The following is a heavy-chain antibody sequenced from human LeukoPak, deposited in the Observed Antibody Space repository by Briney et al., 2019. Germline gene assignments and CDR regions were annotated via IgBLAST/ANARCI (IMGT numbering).Heavy chain of an antibody. J-gene: IGHJ4*02. V-gene: IGHV4-61*08. Sequence: ESGPTLVNPTQTLTLTCTFSGFSLSTSGMCVSWIRQPPGKGLEWIGYIYDSGSTNYNPSLKSRVTISVDTSKNQFSLKLGSVTAADTAVYYCARSLVGATTGYDYWGQGTLVTVSS. CDR1: GFSLSTSGMC. D-gene: IGHD1-26*01. CDR3: ARSLVGATTGYDY. CDR2: IYDSGST.